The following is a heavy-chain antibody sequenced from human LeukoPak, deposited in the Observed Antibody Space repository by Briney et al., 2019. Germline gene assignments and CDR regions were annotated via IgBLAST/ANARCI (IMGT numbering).Heavy chain of an antibody. Sequence: GASVKVSCKSSGYTSTVHTYHWVRPAPGQGLEWMGWINPNSGDTNYAQNFQGRVTMTRHTSISTAYMDLSSLRSDDTAIYYCMSGVGSTWFDYWGQGTLVTVSS. CDR1: GYTSTVHT. CDR3: MSGVGSTWFDY. CDR2: INPNSGDT. V-gene: IGHV1-2*02. D-gene: IGHD6-13*01. J-gene: IGHJ4*02.